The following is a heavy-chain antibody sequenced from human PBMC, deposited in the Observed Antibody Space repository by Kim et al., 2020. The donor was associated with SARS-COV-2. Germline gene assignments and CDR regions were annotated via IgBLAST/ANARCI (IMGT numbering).Heavy chain of an antibody. CDR3: ARVDYGGRGGIFQH. CDR2: ISSSGSTI. CDR1: GFTFSSYE. D-gene: IGHD4-17*01. J-gene: IGHJ1*01. Sequence: GGSLRLSCAASGFTFSSYEMNWVRQAPGKGLEWVSYISSSGSTIYYADSVKGRFTISRDNAKNSLYLQMNSLRAEDTAVYYCARVDYGGRGGIFQHWGQGTLVTVSS. V-gene: IGHV3-48*03.